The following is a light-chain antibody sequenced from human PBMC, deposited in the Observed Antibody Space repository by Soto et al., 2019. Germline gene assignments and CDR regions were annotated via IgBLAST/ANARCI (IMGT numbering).Light chain of an antibody. V-gene: IGLV3-21*02. CDR2: DDG. CDR1: NIGRKS. CDR3: QVWDSSGDHKV. J-gene: IGLJ3*02. Sequence: SYELTQPPSVSVAPGQTASITCGGNNIGRKSVHWYQQKPGQAPMLVVYDDGDRPSGIPERFSGSNSGNTATLTISRVEAGDGADYYCQVWDSSGDHKVFGGGTKLTVL.